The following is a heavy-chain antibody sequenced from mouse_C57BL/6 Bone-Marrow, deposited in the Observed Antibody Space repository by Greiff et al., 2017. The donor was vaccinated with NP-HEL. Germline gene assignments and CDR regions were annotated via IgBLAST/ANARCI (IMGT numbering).Heavy chain of an antibody. CDR1: GYTFTNYW. CDR3: ATIPYFDY. J-gene: IGHJ2*01. Sequence: QVQLQQSGAELVRPGTSVKMSCKASGYTFTNYWIGWAKQRPGHGLQWIGDIYPGGGYTNYNEKFKGKATLTADKSSSPAYMQFSSLASEDSAIYYCATIPYFDYWGQGTTLTVSS. V-gene: IGHV1-63*01. CDR2: IYPGGGYT.